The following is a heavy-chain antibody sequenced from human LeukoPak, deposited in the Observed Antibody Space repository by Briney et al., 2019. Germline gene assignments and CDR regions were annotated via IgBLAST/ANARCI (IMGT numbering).Heavy chain of an antibody. CDR1: GGLISSGSYY. CDR2: MYTSGST. V-gene: IGHV4-61*02. J-gene: IGHJ4*02. Sequence: YPSETLSLTCTVSGGLISSGSYYWSWIRQPAGKGLEWIGRMYTSGSTNYNPSLKSRVTISVDTSKNQFSLKLSSVTAADTAVYYCARDRYYYDSSGYLFDYWGQGTLVTVSS. D-gene: IGHD3-22*01. CDR3: ARDRYYYDSSGYLFDY.